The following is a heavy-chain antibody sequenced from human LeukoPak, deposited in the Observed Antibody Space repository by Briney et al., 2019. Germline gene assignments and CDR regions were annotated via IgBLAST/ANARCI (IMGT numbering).Heavy chain of an antibody. CDR3: ARRTNWNYPLDY. D-gene: IGHD1-7*01. Sequence: SETLSLTCAVYGGSFSGYYWSWIRQPPGKGLEWIGEINHSGSTNYNPSLKSRVTISLDTSKNHFSLKLTSVTAADTAVYFCARRTNWNYPLDYWGQGTLVTVSS. CDR1: GGSFSGYY. CDR2: INHSGST. V-gene: IGHV4-34*01. J-gene: IGHJ4*02.